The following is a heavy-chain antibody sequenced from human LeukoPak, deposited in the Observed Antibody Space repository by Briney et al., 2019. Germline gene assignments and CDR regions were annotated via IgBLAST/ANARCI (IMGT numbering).Heavy chain of an antibody. J-gene: IGHJ4*02. CDR3: ARRSLSSGFYYYFDY. D-gene: IGHD6-19*01. V-gene: IGHV3-23*01. CDR1: GFTFSSYA. Sequence: GESLKISCAASGFTFSSYAMSWVRQAPGKGLEWVSAISDSGGDTYYADSVKGRFTISRDNSKNTLSLQMHSLRVEDTAVYYCARRSLSSGFYYYFDYWGQGTLVTVSS. CDR2: ISDSGGDT.